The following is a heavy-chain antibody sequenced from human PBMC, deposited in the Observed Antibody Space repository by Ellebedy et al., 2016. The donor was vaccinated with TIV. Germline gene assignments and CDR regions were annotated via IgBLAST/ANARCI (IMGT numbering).Heavy chain of an antibody. V-gene: IGHV3-53*01. Sequence: LGGSLRLSCTASGFTVGNNYMNWLRQAPGKGLEWVSLIYSGGDTVYADSVKGRFTISRDSSKNTLYLQMNSLRAEDTAVYYCARDPPGIAASGPYKWGQGTLVTVSS. CDR3: ARDPPGIAASGPYK. D-gene: IGHD6-13*01. J-gene: IGHJ4*02. CDR1: GFTVGNNY. CDR2: IYSGGDT.